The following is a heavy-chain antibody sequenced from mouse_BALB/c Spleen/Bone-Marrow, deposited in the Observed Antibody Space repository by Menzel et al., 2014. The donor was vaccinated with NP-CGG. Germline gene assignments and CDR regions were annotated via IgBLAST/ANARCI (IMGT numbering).Heavy chain of an antibody. CDR3: ARLSPYGGFDY. CDR1: GFNIKDYY. J-gene: IGHJ2*01. CDR2: IDPENYNA. V-gene: IGHV14-1*02. Sequence: VQLQQSGAELVRPGALVKLSCKASGFNIKDYYMHWVMQRPEQGLDWIGWIDPENYNAIYDPKFQGKASLTADTSSNTAYLQLSSLTSEDTAVYYCARLSPYGGFDYWGQGTTLIVSS. D-gene: IGHD1-1*01.